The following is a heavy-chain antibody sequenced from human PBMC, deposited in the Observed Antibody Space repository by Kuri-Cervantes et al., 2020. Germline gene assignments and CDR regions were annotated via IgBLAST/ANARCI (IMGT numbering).Heavy chain of an antibody. CDR2: IYYSGST. Sequence: SETLSLTCTVSGGSISSYYWSWIRQPPGKGLEWIGYIYYSGSTYYNPSLKSRVTISVDTSKNQFSLKLSSVTAADTAVYYCARDSRVGWFDPWGQGTLVTVSS. CDR3: ARDSRVGWFDP. J-gene: IGHJ5*02. CDR1: GGSISSYY. V-gene: IGHV4-59*01. D-gene: IGHD2-15*01.